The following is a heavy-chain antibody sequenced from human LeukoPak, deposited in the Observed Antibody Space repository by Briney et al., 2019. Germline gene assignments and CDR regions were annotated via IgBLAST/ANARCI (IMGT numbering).Heavy chain of an antibody. J-gene: IGHJ5*02. V-gene: IGHV5-51*01. CDR1: GYSFPNYW. D-gene: IGHD2-2*02. Sequence: GESLEISCKGSGYSFPNYWIGWVRQVPGKGLEGMVIIYPGDSHTRYSPSFQDQVTISVDKSISTAYLQWSSLKASDTAMYYCARGPYAYTSSATLGSYNWFDPWGQGSLVTVSS. CDR2: IYPGDSHT. CDR3: ARGPYAYTSSATLGSYNWFDP.